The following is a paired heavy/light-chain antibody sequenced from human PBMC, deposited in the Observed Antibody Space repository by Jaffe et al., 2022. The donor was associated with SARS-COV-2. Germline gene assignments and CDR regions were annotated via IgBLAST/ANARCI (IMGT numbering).Heavy chain of an antibody. V-gene: IGHV4-59*11. CDR3: ARDVLGVGIDY. J-gene: IGHJ4*02. D-gene: IGHD1-26*01. CDR2: IYYSGST. CDR1: GAPISRHY. Sequence: QVQLQESGPGLVKPSETLSLTCTVSGAPISRHYWSWIRQPPGKGLEWIGYIYYSGSTTYSPSLKSRVTISIDTSKNQFSLKLRSVTAADAAIYYCARDVLGVGIDYWGQGTLVTVSS.
Light chain of an antibody. V-gene: IGLV3-19*01. J-gene: IGLJ3*02. CDR3: SSRDSSDNHLRV. Sequence: SSELTQDPAVSVALGQTVRITCQGDTLSSYYARWYQQKPGQAPLLVIYDKNNRPSGIPDRFSGSSSGNTASLTITGAQAEDEADYYCSSRDSSDNHLRVFGGGTKLTVL. CDR1: TLSSYY. CDR2: DKN.